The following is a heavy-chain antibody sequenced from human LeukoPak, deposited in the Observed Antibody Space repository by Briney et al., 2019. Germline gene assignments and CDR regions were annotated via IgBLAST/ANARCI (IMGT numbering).Heavy chain of an antibody. CDR1: GYSIRSGHY. J-gene: IGHJ4*02. D-gene: IGHD3-3*01. Sequence: SETLSLTCTVSGYSIRSGHYWGWIRQPPGKGLEWIGTVSYNGDTYYNPSLKSRVTMSVDTSKNQFSLKVNSVTAAETAVYYCAEVRFLDQFELWGQGTLVTVSS. CDR3: AEVRFLDQFEL. V-gene: IGHV4-38-2*02. CDR2: VSYNGDT.